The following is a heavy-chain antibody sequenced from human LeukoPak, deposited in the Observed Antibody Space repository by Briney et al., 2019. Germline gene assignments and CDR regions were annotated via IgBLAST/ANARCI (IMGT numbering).Heavy chain of an antibody. D-gene: IGHD5-24*01. J-gene: IGHJ4*02. CDR3: AREEEMATITNFDY. CDR1: GFTVSSNY. CDR2: INSDGSST. V-gene: IGHV3-74*01. Sequence: GGSLRLSCAASGFTVSSNYMSWVRQAPGKGLVWVSRINSDGSSTSYADSVKGRFTISRDNAKNTLYLQMNSLRAEDTAVYYCAREEEMATITNFDYWGQGTLVTVSS.